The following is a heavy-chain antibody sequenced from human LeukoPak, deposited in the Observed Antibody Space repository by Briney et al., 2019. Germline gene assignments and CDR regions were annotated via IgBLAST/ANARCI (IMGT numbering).Heavy chain of an antibody. D-gene: IGHD3-3*01. CDR3: ARDRRGVVITAFDY. J-gene: IGHJ4*02. Sequence: EASVKVSCKASGYTFTSYGISWVRQAPGQGLEWMGWISAYNGNTNYAQKLQGRVTMTTDTSTSTAYMELRSLRSDDTAVYYCARDRRGVVITAFDYWGQGTLVTASS. CDR1: GYTFTSYG. V-gene: IGHV1-18*01. CDR2: ISAYNGNT.